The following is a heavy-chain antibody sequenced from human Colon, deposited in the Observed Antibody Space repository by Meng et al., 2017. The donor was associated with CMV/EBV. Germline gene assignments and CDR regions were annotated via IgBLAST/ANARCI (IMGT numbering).Heavy chain of an antibody. CDR1: GFTFSSYW. J-gene: IGHJ6*02. CDR3: ARGGCISRSCYRDYYYYGMDV. D-gene: IGHD2-2*02. V-gene: IGHV3-7*01. Sequence: GESLKISCAASGFTFSSYWMNWVRQAPGKGLEWVANIKQDGSLESYVDSVKGRFFVSRDNGKNSLYLQMNSLRAEDTGVYFCARGGCISRSCYRDYYYYGMDVWGQGTTVTVSS. CDR2: IKQDGSLE.